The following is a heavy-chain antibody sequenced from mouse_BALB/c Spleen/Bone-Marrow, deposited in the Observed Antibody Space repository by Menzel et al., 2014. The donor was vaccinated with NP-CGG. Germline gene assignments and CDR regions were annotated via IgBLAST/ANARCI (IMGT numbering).Heavy chain of an antibody. CDR2: ISTYSGNT. Sequence: QVFLHQCAPELVRAGVPVKICFKRSGHSFTDYDMQWVKQSHAKSLEWIGVISTYSGNTNYNQKVKGKGTLTVNKATSAAYRELTRMRSEDAAIYCGARRANLQGDFEVWGAGNTVTVSS. CDR1: GHSFTDYD. J-gene: IGHJ1*01. D-gene: IGHD6-5*01. V-gene: IGHV1-67*01. CDR3: ARRANLQGDFEV.